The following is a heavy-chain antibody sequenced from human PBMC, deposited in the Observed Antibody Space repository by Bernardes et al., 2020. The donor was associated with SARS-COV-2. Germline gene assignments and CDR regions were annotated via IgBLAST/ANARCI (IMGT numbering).Heavy chain of an antibody. CDR2: IYSGGRT. Sequence: GGSLRLSCTASGFPVSNNYMTWVRQAPGKGLEWVSVIYSGGRTHYADSVKGRFTISRDNSKNTLYLQMNSLRAEDTAVYYCARDIRYYESGAYYHWGQGTLVTVSS. D-gene: IGHD3-22*01. J-gene: IGHJ5*02. CDR1: GFPVSNNY. CDR3: ARDIRYYESGAYYH. V-gene: IGHV3-66*02.